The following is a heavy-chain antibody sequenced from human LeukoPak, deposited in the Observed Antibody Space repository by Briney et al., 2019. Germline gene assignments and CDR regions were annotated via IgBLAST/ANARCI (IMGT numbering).Heavy chain of an antibody. V-gene: IGHV1-24*01. CDR3: ATVLMVRGVIVWFDP. Sequence: ASVKVSCKVSGYTLTELSMHWVRQAPGKGLEWMGGLDPEDGETIYAQKFQGRVTMTEDTSTDTAYMELSSLRSEDTAVYYCATVLMVRGVIVWFDPWGQGTLVTVSS. D-gene: IGHD3-10*01. CDR1: GYTLTELS. CDR2: LDPEDGET. J-gene: IGHJ5*02.